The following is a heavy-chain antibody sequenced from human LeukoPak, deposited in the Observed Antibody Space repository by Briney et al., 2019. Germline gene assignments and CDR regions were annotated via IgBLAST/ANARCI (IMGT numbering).Heavy chain of an antibody. CDR2: IRYDGSNK. D-gene: IGHD2-2*01. V-gene: IGHV3-30*02. Sequence: PRGSLRHSSAASGLTFSSYGMHWVREAPGKGLEWVALIRYDGSNKYYADSVKGRFTISRDNSKNTLYLQMNSLRAEDTAVYYCAKDPTFLDLGYCSSTSCYHHYFDYWGQGTLVTVSS. CDR3: AKDPTFLDLGYCSSTSCYHHYFDY. J-gene: IGHJ4*02. CDR1: GLTFSSYG.